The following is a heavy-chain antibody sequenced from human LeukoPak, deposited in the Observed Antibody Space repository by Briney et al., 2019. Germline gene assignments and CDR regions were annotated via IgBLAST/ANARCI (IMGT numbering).Heavy chain of an antibody. CDR2: ISNSGSTI. CDR3: ARSDPMDY. Sequence: NSGGSLRLSCAASGFTFSDYYMSWLRQAPGKGLEWVSYISNSGSTIYYADSVKGRFTISRDNAKNSLHLQMNSLRAEDTAVYYCARSDPMDYWGQGTLVTVSS. J-gene: IGHJ4*02. CDR1: GFTFSDYY. V-gene: IGHV3-11*04.